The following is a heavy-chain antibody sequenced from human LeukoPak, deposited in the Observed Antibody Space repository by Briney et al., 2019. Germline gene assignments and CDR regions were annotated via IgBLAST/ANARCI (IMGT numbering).Heavy chain of an antibody. CDR1: RYSISSGYF. CDR2: IYYSGST. D-gene: IGHD4-17*01. CDR3: ARGFDYGVLDY. Sequence: SETLSLTCSVSRYSISSGYFWGWIRQPPGKGLEWIGYIYYSGSTNYNPSLKSRVTISVDTSKNQFSLKLSSVTAADTAVYYCARGFDYGVLDYWGQGTLVTVSS. V-gene: IGHV4-59*01. J-gene: IGHJ4*02.